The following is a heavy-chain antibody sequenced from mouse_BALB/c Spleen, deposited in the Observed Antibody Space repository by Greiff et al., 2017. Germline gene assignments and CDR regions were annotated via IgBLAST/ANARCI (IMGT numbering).Heavy chain of an antibody. V-gene: IGHV5-6*01. Sequence: EVQLQESGGDLVKPGGSLKLSCAASGFTFSSYGMSWVRQTPDKRLEWVATISSGGSYTYYPDSVKGRFTISRDNAKNTLYLQMSSLKSEDTAMYYCAREGFTTATRFAYWGQGTLVTVSA. D-gene: IGHD1-2*01. CDR3: AREGFTTATRFAY. CDR1: GFTFSSYG. J-gene: IGHJ3*01. CDR2: ISSGGSYT.